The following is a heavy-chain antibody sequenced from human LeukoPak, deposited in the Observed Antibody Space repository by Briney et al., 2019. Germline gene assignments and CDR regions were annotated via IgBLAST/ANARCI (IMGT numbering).Heavy chain of an antibody. Sequence: PSETLSLTCTVSGGSISSYYWSWIRQPPGKGLEWIGYIYYSGSTNYNPSLKSRVTMSVDTSKNQFSLKLSSVTAADAAVYYCGGGGLELRGYYFDYWGQGTLVTVSS. CDR2: IYYSGST. J-gene: IGHJ4*02. D-gene: IGHD1-7*01. CDR3: GGGGLELRGYYFDY. CDR1: GGSISSYY. V-gene: IGHV4-59*12.